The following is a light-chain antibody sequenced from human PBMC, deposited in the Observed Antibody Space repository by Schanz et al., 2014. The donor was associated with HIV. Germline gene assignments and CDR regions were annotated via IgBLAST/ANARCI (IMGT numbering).Light chain of an antibody. J-gene: IGKJ4*01. Sequence: DIQMTQSPSTLSASVGDRVTITCRASQSISSWLAWYQQKPGKAPKLLIYKASTLESGVPSRFSGSGSGTEFTLTISSLQPDDFASYYCQQYNSYPLTFGGGTKVEIK. CDR3: QQYNSYPLT. V-gene: IGKV1-5*03. CDR1: QSISSW. CDR2: KAS.